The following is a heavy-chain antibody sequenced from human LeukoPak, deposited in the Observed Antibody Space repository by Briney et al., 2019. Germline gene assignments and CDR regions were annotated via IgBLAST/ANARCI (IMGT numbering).Heavy chain of an antibody. J-gene: IGHJ4*02. CDR3: ARNYRPEFDC. D-gene: IGHD1-7*01. CDR1: GDIDPSTRSA. CDR2: TYYRSNRIN. Sequence: QTLPLTRVISGDIDPSTRSAWNWPRHSPSRGLEWLGGTYYRSNRINHYAVSVKGRITINPDTSKNQFSMQLISVTPEDTAIYYCARNYRPEFDCWGQGTLVTVSS. V-gene: IGHV6-1*01.